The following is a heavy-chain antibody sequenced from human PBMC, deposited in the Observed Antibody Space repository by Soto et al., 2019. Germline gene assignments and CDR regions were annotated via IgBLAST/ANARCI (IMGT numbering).Heavy chain of an antibody. CDR1: GGSISSSNW. D-gene: IGHD6-19*01. V-gene: IGHV4-4*02. Sequence: SETPSLTCAVSGGSISSSNWWSWVRQPPGKGLEWIGEIYHSGSTNYNPSLKSRVTISVDKSKNQFSLKLSSVTAADTAVYYCARGGVAAQRDLETWFDPWGQGTRVTGS. J-gene: IGHJ5*02. CDR2: IYHSGST. CDR3: ARGGVAAQRDLETWFDP.